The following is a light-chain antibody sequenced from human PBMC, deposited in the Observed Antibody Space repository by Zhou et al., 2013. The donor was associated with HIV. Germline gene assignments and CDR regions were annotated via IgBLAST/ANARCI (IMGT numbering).Light chain of an antibody. CDR2: AAS. V-gene: IGKV1-39*01. CDR1: QSISSY. Sequence: DIQMTQSPSSLSASVGDRVTITCRASQSISSYLNWYQQKPGKAPKLLIYAASSLQSGVPSRFSGSGSGTDFTLTISSLQPEDSATYFCQQSYSSTPTFGGGTKVEIK. J-gene: IGKJ4*01. CDR3: QQSYSSTPT.